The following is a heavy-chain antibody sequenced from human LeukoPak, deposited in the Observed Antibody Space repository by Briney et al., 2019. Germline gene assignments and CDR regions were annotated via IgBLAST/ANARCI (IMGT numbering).Heavy chain of an antibody. CDR1: GFTFSSYG. V-gene: IGHV3-30*18. CDR3: AKDLMSWAIPGRRYYYYMDV. Sequence: GGSLRLSCAASGFTFSSYGMHWVLQAPGKGLEWVAVISYDGSNKYYADSVKGRFTISRDNSKNTLYLQMNSLRAEDTAVYYCAKDLMSWAIPGRRYYYYMDVWGKGTTVTVSS. CDR2: ISYDGSNK. J-gene: IGHJ6*03. D-gene: IGHD2-8*01.